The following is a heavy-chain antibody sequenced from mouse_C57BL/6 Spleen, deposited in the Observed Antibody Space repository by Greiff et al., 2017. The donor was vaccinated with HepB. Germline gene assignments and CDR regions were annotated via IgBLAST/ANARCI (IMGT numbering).Heavy chain of an antibody. CDR3: EGYYYGSSWYFDV. CDR1: GYSFTSYY. V-gene: IGHV1-66*01. J-gene: IGHJ1*03. D-gene: IGHD1-1*01. Sequence: QGQLQQSGPELVKPGASVKISCKASGYSFTSYYIHWVKQRPGQGLEWIGWIYPGSGNTKYNEKFKGKATLTADTSSSTAYMQLSSLTSEDSAVYYCEGYYYGSSWYFDVWGTGTTVTVSS. CDR2: IYPGSGNT.